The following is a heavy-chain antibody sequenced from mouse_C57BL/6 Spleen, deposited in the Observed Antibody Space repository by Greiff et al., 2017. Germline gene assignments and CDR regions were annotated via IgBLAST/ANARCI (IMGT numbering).Heavy chain of an antibody. Sequence: EVQLVESGPGLVKPSPSLSLTCSVTGYSITSGYYWNWIRQFPGNKLEWMGYISYDGSNNYNPSLKNRISITRDTSKSQFFLKLNSVTTEDTATYYCARAYDYDPDWYFDFWGTGTTVTVSS. J-gene: IGHJ1*03. V-gene: IGHV3-6*01. CDR1: GYSITSGYY. D-gene: IGHD2-4*01. CDR2: ISYDGSN. CDR3: ARAYDYDPDWYFDF.